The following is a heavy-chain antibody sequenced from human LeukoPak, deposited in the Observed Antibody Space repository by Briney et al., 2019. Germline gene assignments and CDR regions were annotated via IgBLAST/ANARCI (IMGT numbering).Heavy chain of an antibody. D-gene: IGHD2-15*01. J-gene: IGHJ4*02. CDR3: ARDGRRYCSGGSCYSDMAY. V-gene: IGHV3-30*04. CDR1: GFTFSSYA. CDR2: ISYEGSNK. Sequence: GGSLRLSCAASGFTFSSYAMHWVRQAPGKGLEWVAVISYEGSNKYYADSVKGRFTISRENSKNTLYLQMNSLRAEDTAVYYCARDGRRYCSGGSCYSDMAYWGQGTLVTVSS.